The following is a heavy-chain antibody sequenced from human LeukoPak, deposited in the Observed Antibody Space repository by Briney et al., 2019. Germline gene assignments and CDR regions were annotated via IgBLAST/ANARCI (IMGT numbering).Heavy chain of an antibody. CDR1: GGSISSSSYY. D-gene: IGHD3-10*01. CDR2: INHSGST. Sequence: SETLSLTCTVSGGSISSSSYYWSWIRQPPGKGLEWIGEINHSGSTNYNPSLKSRVTISVDTSKNQFSLKLSSVTAADTAVYYCARSLRRGRGPLSDYWGQGTLVTVSS. V-gene: IGHV4-39*07. J-gene: IGHJ4*02. CDR3: ARSLRRGRGPLSDY.